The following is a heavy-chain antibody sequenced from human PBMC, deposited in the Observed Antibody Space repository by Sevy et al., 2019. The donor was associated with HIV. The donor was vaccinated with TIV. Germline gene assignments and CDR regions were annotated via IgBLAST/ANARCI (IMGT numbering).Heavy chain of an antibody. D-gene: IGHD4-17*01. CDR3: AKGDEPATDYADYVPNAFDI. Sequence: GGPLRLSCAASGFTFSSYAMSWVRQAPGKGLEWVSSISGPGGTTYYADSVMGRFTISRDNSKNTLYLQMNSLRADDSAVFYCAKGDEPATDYADYVPNAFDIWGQGTMVTVSS. CDR2: ISGPGGTT. V-gene: IGHV3-23*01. CDR1: GFTFSSYA. J-gene: IGHJ3*02.